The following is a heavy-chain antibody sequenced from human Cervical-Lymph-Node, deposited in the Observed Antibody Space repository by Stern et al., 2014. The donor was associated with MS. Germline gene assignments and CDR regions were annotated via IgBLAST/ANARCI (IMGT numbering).Heavy chain of an antibody. CDR1: GYTLPELS. CDR3: ATLSPGAGGHRYRHFDY. D-gene: IGHD4-23*01. Sequence: QVQLLESGAEVKKPGASVKVSCKVSGYTLPELSMHWVRQAPRKGLEWMGGFAPEDGETIYAQKFQGRVTMTEDTSTDTAYMELSSLRSEDTAMYFCATLSPGAGGHRYRHFDYWGQGTLVTVSS. CDR2: FAPEDGET. J-gene: IGHJ4*02. V-gene: IGHV1-24*01.